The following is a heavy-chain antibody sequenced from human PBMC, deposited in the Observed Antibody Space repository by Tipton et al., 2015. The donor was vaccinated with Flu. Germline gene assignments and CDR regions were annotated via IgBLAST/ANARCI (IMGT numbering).Heavy chain of an antibody. CDR1: GGSISSGSYY. J-gene: IGHJ4*02. D-gene: IGHD1-26*01. CDR2: IYTSGST. V-gene: IGHV4-61*02. Sequence: LRLSCTVSGGSISSGSYYWSWIRQPAGKGLEWIGRIYTSGSTNYNPSLKSRVTISVDTSKNQFSLKLSSVTAADTAVYYCARDRSGSYYDYWGQGTLVTVSS. CDR3: ARDRSGSYYDY.